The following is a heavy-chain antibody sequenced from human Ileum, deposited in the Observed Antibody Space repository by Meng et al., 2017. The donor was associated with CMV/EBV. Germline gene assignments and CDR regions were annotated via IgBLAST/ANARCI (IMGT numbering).Heavy chain of an antibody. V-gene: IGHV3-23*03. Sequence: GGSLRLSCAASGFTFSSYDMTWVRQAPGKGLEWVSVIYSGGTTTYYADSVKGRFTISRDNSKNTLFLQMNSLTVDDTAVYYCAKGGSVFEYWGQGTLVTVSS. CDR1: GFTFSSYD. J-gene: IGHJ4*02. D-gene: IGHD6-19*01. CDR2: IYSGGTTT. CDR3: AKGGSVFEY.